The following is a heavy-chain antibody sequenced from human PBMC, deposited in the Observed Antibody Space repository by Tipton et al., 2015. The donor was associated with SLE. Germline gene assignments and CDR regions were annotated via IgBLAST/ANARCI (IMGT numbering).Heavy chain of an antibody. CDR2: SYTSGST. CDR3: ARVRDLYDSSGYYPDAFDI. D-gene: IGHD3-22*01. CDR1: GGSISSGSYY. V-gene: IGHV4-61*09. Sequence: TLSLTCTVSGGSISSGSYYWSWIRQPAGKGLEWIGHSYTSGSTNYNPSLKSRVTISVDTTKNQFSLKLSSVTATDTAVYYCARVRDLYDSSGYYPDAFDIWGQGTMVTVSS. J-gene: IGHJ3*02.